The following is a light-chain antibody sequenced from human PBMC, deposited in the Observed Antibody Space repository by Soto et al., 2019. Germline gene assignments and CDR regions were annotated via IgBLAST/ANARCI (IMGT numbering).Light chain of an antibody. J-gene: IGKJ1*01. CDR1: QSVSSSY. V-gene: IGKV3-20*01. CDR2: GAS. Sequence: EIVLTQSPGTLSLSPGERATLSCRASQSVSSSYLAWYQQKPGQAPRLLIYGASSRATGIPDRFSGSGSGTDFTLTISRLEPEDFAVYYCQQYGSSPFWTLGQGTKVDIK. CDR3: QQYGSSPFWT.